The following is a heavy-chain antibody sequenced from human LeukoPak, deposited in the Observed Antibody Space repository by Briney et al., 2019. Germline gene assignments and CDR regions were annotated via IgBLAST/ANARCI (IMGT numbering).Heavy chain of an antibody. Sequence: AGGSLRLSCAASGFTFSSYEMNWVRQAPGKGLEWVSYISSSGSTIYYADSVKGRFTISGDNAKNSLYLQMNSLRAEDTAVYYCAGYCSGGSCYLPPTWGQGTLVTVSS. D-gene: IGHD2-15*01. CDR3: AGYCSGGSCYLPPT. V-gene: IGHV3-48*03. CDR2: ISSSGSTI. CDR1: GFTFSSYE. J-gene: IGHJ4*02.